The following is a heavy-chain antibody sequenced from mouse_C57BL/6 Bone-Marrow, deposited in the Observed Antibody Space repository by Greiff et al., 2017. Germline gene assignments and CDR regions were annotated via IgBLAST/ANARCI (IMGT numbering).Heavy chain of an antibody. CDR2: IDPETGGT. D-gene: IGHD1-1*01. CDR3: TRFLFTTVGYFDY. J-gene: IGHJ2*01. V-gene: IGHV1-15*01. Sequence: VQLQQSGAELVRPGASVTLSCKASGYTFTDYEMHWVKQTPVPGLEWIGAIDPETGGTAYNQKFKGKAILTADKSSSTAYMELRSLTSEDSAVYYCTRFLFTTVGYFDYWGQGTTLTVSS. CDR1: GYTFTDYE.